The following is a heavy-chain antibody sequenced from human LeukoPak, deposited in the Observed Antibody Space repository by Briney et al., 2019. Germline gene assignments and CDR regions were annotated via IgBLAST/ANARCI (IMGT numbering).Heavy chain of an antibody. CDR2: INSNSGDT. D-gene: IGHD2-15*01. CDR3: ARGYCSGGSCYHFDY. V-gene: IGHV1-2*02. CDR1: GYTFSDYY. Sequence: ASVEVSRKASGYTFSDYYMHWVRQAPGQGLEWMGWINSNSGDTDYAQKFQGRVTMTRDTSISTAYMELSRLTSDDTAVYYCARGYCSGGSCYHFDYWGQGTLVTVSS. J-gene: IGHJ4*02.